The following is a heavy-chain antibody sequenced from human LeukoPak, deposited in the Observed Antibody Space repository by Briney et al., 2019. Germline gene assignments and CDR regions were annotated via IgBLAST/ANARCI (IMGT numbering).Heavy chain of an antibody. Sequence: GGSLRPSCAASGFTFSNAWMSWVRQAPGKGLEWVGRIKSKTDGGTTDYAAPVKGRFTISRDDSKNTLYLQMNSLKTEDTAVYYCTTDGFGSSRYYFDYWGQGTLVTVSS. CDR1: GFTFSNAW. CDR3: TTDGFGSSRYYFDY. V-gene: IGHV3-15*01. D-gene: IGHD6-13*01. CDR2: IKSKTDGGTT. J-gene: IGHJ4*02.